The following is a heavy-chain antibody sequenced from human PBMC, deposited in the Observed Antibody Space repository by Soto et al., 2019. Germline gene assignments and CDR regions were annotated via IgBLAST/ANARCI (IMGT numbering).Heavy chain of an antibody. CDR3: AREVFYAALSRYSYGYSPPRYYSIDG. D-gene: IGHD5-18*01. Sequence: QVQLVQSGPEVKKPGASVKVSCKASGYSFTTYGLSWVRQAPGHGLEGIGWISRYNEYTDYAQKFQGSVTMTTDTSTWTACVVLRSLGSDDMAVSYWAREVFYAALSRYSYGYSPPRYYSIDGWGQGTTVTVSS. CDR1: GYSFTTYG. J-gene: IGHJ6*02. V-gene: IGHV1-18*03. CDR2: ISRYNEYT.